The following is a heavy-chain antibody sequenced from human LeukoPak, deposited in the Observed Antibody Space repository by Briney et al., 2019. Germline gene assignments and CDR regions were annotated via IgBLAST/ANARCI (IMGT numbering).Heavy chain of an antibody. V-gene: IGHV3-23*01. CDR2: ISASGGST. CDR3: AREGQRLRVDY. CDR1: GFTFSSSA. J-gene: IGHJ4*02. Sequence: GGSLRLSCAASGFTFSSSAMSWVRQVPGKGLEWVSGISASGGSTYYADSVRGRFTISRDNSKNTLFLQLSSLRTEDTAVYYCAREGQRLRVDYWGQGTLVTVSS. D-gene: IGHD4-17*01.